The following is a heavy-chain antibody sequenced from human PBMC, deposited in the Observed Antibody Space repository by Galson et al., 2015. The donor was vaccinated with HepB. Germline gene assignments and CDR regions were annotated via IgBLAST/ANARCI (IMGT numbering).Heavy chain of an antibody. CDR2: INHSGST. V-gene: IGHV4-34*01. Sequence: SETLSLTCAVYGGSFSGYYWSWIRQPPGKGLEWIGEINHSGSTNYNPSLKSRVTISVDTSKNQFSLKLSSVTAADTAVYYCARGRGWLLSPYYFDYWGQGTLVTVSS. CDR1: GGSFSGYY. J-gene: IGHJ4*02. CDR3: ARGRGWLLSPYYFDY. D-gene: IGHD3-9*01.